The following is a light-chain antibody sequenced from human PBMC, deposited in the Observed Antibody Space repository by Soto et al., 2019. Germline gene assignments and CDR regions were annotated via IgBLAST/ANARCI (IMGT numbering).Light chain of an antibody. CDR3: SSFTRSRAYV. CDR1: SSDVGGYNF. J-gene: IGLJ1*01. Sequence: QSALTQPASVSGSPGQSITISCTGTSSDVGGYNFVSWYQQQSGKAPKLMIHEVSNRPSGVSNRFSGSKSGNTASLTISGLQAEDEADYYCSSFTRSRAYVFGSGTKV. V-gene: IGLV2-14*01. CDR2: EVS.